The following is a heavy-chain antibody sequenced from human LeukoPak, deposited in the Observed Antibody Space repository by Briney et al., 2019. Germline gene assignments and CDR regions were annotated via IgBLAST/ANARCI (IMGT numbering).Heavy chain of an antibody. CDR1: GFTFSGSA. CDR3: VRLGGGYVGLNDY. J-gene: IGHJ4*02. V-gene: IGHV3-73*01. Sequence: GGSLRLSCAASGFTFSGSAMHWVCQASGKGLEWVGRIRSKANNYATAYAASVRGRFTISRDDSKNTAYLQMNSLTAEDTAVYYCVRLGGGYVGLNDYWGQGTLVTVSS. D-gene: IGHD5-12*01. CDR2: IRSKANNYAT.